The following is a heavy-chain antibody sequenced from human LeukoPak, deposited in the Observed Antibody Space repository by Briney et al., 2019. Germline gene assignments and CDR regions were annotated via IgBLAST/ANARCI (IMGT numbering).Heavy chain of an antibody. CDR1: GFTFSSYA. CDR3: AREGYSSSWLDY. D-gene: IGHD6-13*01. CDR2: ISGSGGST. Sequence: GGSLRLSCAASGFTFSSYAMSWVRQAPGKGLEWVSVISGSGGSTYYADSVKGRFTISRDNAKNSLYLQMNSLRAEDTALYYCAREGYSSSWLDYWGQGTLVTVSS. J-gene: IGHJ4*02. V-gene: IGHV3-23*01.